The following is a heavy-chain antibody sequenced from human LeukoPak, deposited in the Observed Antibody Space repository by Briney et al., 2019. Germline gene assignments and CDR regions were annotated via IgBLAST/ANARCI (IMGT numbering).Heavy chain of an antibody. V-gene: IGHV3-74*03. D-gene: IGHD5-24*01. CDR2: TNNDGTTK. Sequence: GGSLRLSCAASGFMFSNFWMHWVRQAPGKRLEWVSFTNNDGTTKEYADSVKGRFTISRDNTRNTVDLQMNGLSAEDTAVYYCARGDGGFDYWGQGSLVTVSS. J-gene: IGHJ4*02. CDR3: ARGDGGFDY. CDR1: GFMFSNFW.